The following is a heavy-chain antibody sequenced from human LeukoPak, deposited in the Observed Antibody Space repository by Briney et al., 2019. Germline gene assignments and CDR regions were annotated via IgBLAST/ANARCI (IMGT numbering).Heavy chain of an antibody. J-gene: IGHJ5*02. V-gene: IGHV4-59*02. Sequence: SETLSLTCSVSGGSASSYYWSWIRQPPGKGLEWIVFYHDGGSTVYNPSFKSRVTISVDTSKNQFSLKLSSVTAADTAVYYCARAQQLVLLNWFDPWGQGTLVTVSS. CDR2: YHDGGST. CDR1: GGSASSYY. D-gene: IGHD6-6*01. CDR3: ARAQQLVLLNWFDP.